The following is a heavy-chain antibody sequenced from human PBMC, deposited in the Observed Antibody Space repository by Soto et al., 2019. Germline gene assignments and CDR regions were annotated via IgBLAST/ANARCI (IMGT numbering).Heavy chain of an antibody. CDR2: ISGSGGST. CDR1: GFTFSSYA. V-gene: IGHV3-23*01. CDR3: AKDRTDSVVGATRIDY. Sequence: EVQLLESGGGLVQPGGSLRLSCAASGFTFSSYAMSWVRQAPGKGLEWVSAISGSGGSTYYADSVKGRFTISGDNSKNTLYLQLNSLRAEDTAVYYCAKDRTDSVVGATRIDYWGQGIMVTVAS. D-gene: IGHD1-26*01. J-gene: IGHJ4*02.